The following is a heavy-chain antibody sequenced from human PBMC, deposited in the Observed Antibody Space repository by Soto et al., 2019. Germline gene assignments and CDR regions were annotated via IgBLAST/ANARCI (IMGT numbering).Heavy chain of an antibody. J-gene: IGHJ4*02. D-gene: IGHD1-26*01. V-gene: IGHV3-30*18. CDR1: GFTFSSYG. Sequence: PGGSLRLSCAASGFTFSSYGMHWVRQAPGKGLEWVAVISYDGSNKYYADSVKGRFTISRDNSKNTLYLQMNSLRAEDTAVYYCAKASIVGATTGYFDYWGQGTLVTVS. CDR3: AKASIVGATTGYFDY. CDR2: ISYDGSNK.